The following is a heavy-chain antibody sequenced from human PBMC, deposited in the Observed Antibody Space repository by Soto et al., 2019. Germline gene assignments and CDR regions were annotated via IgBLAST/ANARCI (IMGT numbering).Heavy chain of an antibody. V-gene: IGHV4-31*03. Sequence: PSETLSLTCTVSGGSIISGGYYWSWIRQHPGKGLEWIGYIYYSGSTYYNPSLKSRVTISVDTSKNQFSLKLSSVTAADTAVYYCASSLVPAANPYYYYGMDVWGQGTTVTVSS. J-gene: IGHJ6*02. D-gene: IGHD2-2*01. CDR1: GGSIISGGYY. CDR3: ASSLVPAANPYYYYGMDV. CDR2: IYYSGST.